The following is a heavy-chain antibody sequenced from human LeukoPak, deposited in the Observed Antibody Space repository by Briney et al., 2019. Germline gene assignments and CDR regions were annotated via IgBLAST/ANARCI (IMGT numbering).Heavy chain of an antibody. Sequence: GGSLRLSCAASGFTFNSYAMSWVGQAPGKALEGFSGFSANGAKTYYADSVKGRFTISRDNSKNTQSLQMNSLRAEDTALYYCAKGWSVTMVMAAPGDWGQGALVTVSS. CDR2: FSANGAKT. D-gene: IGHD3-10*01. CDR1: GFTFNSYA. V-gene: IGHV3-23*01. CDR3: AKGWSVTMVMAAPGD. J-gene: IGHJ4*02.